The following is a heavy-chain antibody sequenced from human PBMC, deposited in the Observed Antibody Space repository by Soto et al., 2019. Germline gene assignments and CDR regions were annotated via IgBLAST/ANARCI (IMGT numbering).Heavy chain of an antibody. J-gene: IGHJ4*02. D-gene: IGHD2-2*01. CDR3: ARERVVVPAASGDYFDY. CDR2: IYYSGST. CDR1: GGSIRSGGYY. V-gene: IGHV4-31*03. Sequence: TLSLTCTVSGGSIRSGGYYWSWIRQHPGKGLEWIGYIYYSGSTYYNPSLKSRVTISVDTSKNQFSLKLSSVTAADTAVYYCARERVVVPAASGDYFDYWGQGTLVTVSS.